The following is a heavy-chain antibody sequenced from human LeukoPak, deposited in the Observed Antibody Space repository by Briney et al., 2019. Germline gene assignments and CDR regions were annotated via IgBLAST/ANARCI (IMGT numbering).Heavy chain of an antibody. CDR2: IYYSGST. J-gene: IGHJ6*03. D-gene: IGHD3-22*01. CDR3: ARVYDSSGYYYYYYYYYMDV. Sequence: SETLSLTCTVSGGSISSSSYYWGWIRQPPGKGLEWIGSIYYSGSTYYNPSLKSRVTISVDTSKNQFSLKLSSVTAADMAVYYCARVYDSSGYYYYYYYYYMDVWGKGTTVTVSS. CDR1: GGSISSSSYY. V-gene: IGHV4-39*07.